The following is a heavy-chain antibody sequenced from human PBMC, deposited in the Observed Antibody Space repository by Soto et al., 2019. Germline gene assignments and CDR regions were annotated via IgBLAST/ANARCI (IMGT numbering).Heavy chain of an antibody. V-gene: IGHV3-30*03. Sequence: GGSLRLSCAASGFTFSSYGMHWVRQAPGKGLEWVAVISYDGSNKYYADSVKGRFTISRDNSKNTPYLQMNSLRAEDTAVYYCASQPIAVELFWGQGTLVTVSS. J-gene: IGHJ4*02. CDR1: GFTFSSYG. CDR3: ASQPIAVELF. D-gene: IGHD6-19*01. CDR2: ISYDGSNK.